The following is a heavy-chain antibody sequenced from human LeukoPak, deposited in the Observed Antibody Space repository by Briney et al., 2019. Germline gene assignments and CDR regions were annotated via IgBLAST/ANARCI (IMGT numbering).Heavy chain of an antibody. CDR2: ISGRRSTI. V-gene: IGHV3-48*01. J-gene: IGHJ4*02. Sequence: GGSLRLSCAASAFTFSDYSMNWVRQAPGKGLEWILYISGRRSTIYYADSVRGRVTISRDNAKNSMYLQMNSLRAEDTAVYYCARDRLTSGSYFFDYWGQGTLVTVSS. D-gene: IGHD1-26*01. CDR1: AFTFSDYS. CDR3: ARDRLTSGSYFFDY.